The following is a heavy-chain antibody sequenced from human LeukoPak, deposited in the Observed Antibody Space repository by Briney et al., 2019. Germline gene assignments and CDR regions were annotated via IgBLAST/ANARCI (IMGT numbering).Heavy chain of an antibody. CDR2: IDPSGSYT. Sequence: AESLKISCKGSGYSITSYYISWVRQMPGKSREWMGRIDPSGSYTNYSPSFQGHITISPDKSISTAYLQRSSLKASDTAMYYCARHRYSVDWFDPWGQGTLVTVSS. CDR1: GYSITSYY. D-gene: IGHD5/OR15-5a*01. J-gene: IGHJ5*02. V-gene: IGHV5-10-1*01. CDR3: ARHRYSVDWFDP.